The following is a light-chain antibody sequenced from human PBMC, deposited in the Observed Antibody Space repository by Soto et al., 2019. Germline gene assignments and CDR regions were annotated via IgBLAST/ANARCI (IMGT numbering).Light chain of an antibody. V-gene: IGKV1-5*03. CDR1: QTISSW. J-gene: IGKJ1*01. Sequence: DIQMTQSPSTLSGSVGDRVTITCRASQTISSWLAWYQQKPGKAPKLLIYKASTLKSGVPSRFSGSGSGTEFTLTISSLQPDDFATYYCQQYKDYWTFGQRTKVDIK. CDR3: QQYKDYWT. CDR2: KAS.